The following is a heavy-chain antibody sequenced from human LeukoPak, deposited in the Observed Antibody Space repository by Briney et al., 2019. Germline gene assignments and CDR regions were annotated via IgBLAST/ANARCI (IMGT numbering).Heavy chain of an antibody. CDR2: ISSSGSTI. CDR3: ARDFSTSGYSPGGY. V-gene: IGHV3-11*01. D-gene: IGHD5-12*01. J-gene: IGHJ4*02. CDR1: GFTFSDYY. Sequence: GGSLRLSCAASGFTFSDYYMSWIRQAPGKGLEGVSYISSSGSTIYYADSVKGRFTISRDNAKNTLYLQMNSLRAEDTAVYYCARDFSTSGYSPGGYWGQGTLVTVSS.